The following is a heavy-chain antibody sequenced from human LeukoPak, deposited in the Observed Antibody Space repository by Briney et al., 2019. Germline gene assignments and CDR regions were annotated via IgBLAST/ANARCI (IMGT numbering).Heavy chain of an antibody. CDR2: IIPIFGTA. CDR3: AKDPNGDYIGTFDI. CDR1: GGTFSSYA. D-gene: IGHD4-17*01. J-gene: IGHJ3*02. Sequence: SVKVSCKASGGTFSSYAISWVRQAPGQGLEWMGGIIPIFGTANYAQKFQGRVTITTDESTSTAYMELSSLRSEDTAVYYCAKDPNGDYIGTFDIWGQGTMVTVSS. V-gene: IGHV1-69*05.